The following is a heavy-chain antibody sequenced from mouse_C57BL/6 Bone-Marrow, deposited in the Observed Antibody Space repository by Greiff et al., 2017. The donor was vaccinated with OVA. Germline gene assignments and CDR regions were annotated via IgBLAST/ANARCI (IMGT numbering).Heavy chain of an antibody. V-gene: IGHV1-82*01. Sequence: QVQLKESGPELVKPGASVKISCKASGYAFSSSWMNWVKQRPGKGLEWIGRIYPGDGDTNYNGKFKGKATLTADKSSSTAYMQLSSLTSEDSAVYFCARRGGEYYFDYWGQGTTLTVSS. CDR2: IYPGDGDT. CDR1: GYAFSSSW. CDR3: ARRGGEYYFDY. J-gene: IGHJ2*01.